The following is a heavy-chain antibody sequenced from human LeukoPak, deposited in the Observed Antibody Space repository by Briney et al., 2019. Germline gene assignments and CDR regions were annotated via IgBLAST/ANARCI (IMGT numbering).Heavy chain of an antibody. J-gene: IGHJ4*02. D-gene: IGHD3-22*01. CDR2: IYTSGST. Sequence: SETLSLTCTVSGGSISSYYWSWIRQPAGKGLEWIGRIYTSGSTNYNPSLKSRVTMSVDTSKNQFSLKQNSVTAADTAVYYCAKLGNYYESSTYPDYWGQGTLVTVSS. V-gene: IGHV4-4*07. CDR3: AKLGNYYESSTYPDY. CDR1: GGSISSYY.